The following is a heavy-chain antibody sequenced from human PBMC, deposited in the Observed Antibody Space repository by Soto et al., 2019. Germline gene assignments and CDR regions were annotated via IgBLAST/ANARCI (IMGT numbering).Heavy chain of an antibody. CDR1: GFTFNSYA. D-gene: IGHD3-22*01. V-gene: IGHV3-23*01. CDR3: AKSPGMYYYDSSGYYHYDY. CDR2: ISGSGGST. J-gene: IGHJ4*02. Sequence: PGGSLRLSCAASGFTFNSYAMNWVRQAPGKGLEWVSVISGSGGSTYYADSVKGRFTISRDNSKNTLYLQMNSLRADDTAVYYCAKSPGMYYYDSSGYYHYDYWGQGTLVTVSS.